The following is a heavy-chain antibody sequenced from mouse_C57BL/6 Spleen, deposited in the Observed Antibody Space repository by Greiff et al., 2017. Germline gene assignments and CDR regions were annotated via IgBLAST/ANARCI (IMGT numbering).Heavy chain of an antibody. CDR2: INPGSGGT. V-gene: IGHV1-54*01. J-gene: IGHJ4*01. Sequence: VKLMESGAELVRPGTSVKVSCKASGYAFTNYLIEWVKQRPGQGLEWIGVINPGSGGTNYNEKFKGKATLTADKSSSTAYMQLSSLTSEDSAVEFCARRSNCNYAMDYWGQGTSVTVSS. CDR3: ARRSNCNYAMDY. D-gene: IGHD2-5*01. CDR1: GYAFTNYL.